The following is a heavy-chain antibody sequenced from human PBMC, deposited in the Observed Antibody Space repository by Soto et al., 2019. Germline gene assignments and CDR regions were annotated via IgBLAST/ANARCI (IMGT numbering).Heavy chain of an antibody. Sequence: QVQLVQSGAEVKEPGSSVKVACQASGGAFSTYAISWVRQAPGQGLEWMGGVIPLFGTSNYLPKFQGRVSIAAVRSTEMVYMELSLLRFDDTPVYCFAREWRAGGQFGVDVWGQGTTVTVSS. CDR1: GGAFSTYA. J-gene: IGHJ6*02. CDR3: AREWRAGGQFGVDV. CDR2: VIPLFGTS. V-gene: IGHV1-69*06. D-gene: IGHD3-10*01.